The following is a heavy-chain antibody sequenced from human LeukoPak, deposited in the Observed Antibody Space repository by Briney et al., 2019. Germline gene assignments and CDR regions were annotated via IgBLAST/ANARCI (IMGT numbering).Heavy chain of an antibody. Sequence: GGSLRLSCVASGFTLSSYGMNWVRQAPGKGLEWVAVISYDGTNKFYVDSLRGRFTISRDNSKNTLYLQMSSLRAEDTAVYYCAKDGYYGSGTYPDYWGQGTLVTVSS. CDR3: AKDGYYGSGTYPDY. J-gene: IGHJ4*02. D-gene: IGHD3-10*01. V-gene: IGHV3-30*18. CDR2: ISYDGTNK. CDR1: GFTLSSYG.